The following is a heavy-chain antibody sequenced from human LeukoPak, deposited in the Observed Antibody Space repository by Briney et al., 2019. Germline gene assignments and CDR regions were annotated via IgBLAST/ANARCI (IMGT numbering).Heavy chain of an antibody. J-gene: IGHJ5*02. CDR2: ISTSSSYI. V-gene: IGHV3-21*01. CDR1: GFTFSSYA. Sequence: GSLRLSCGASGFTFSSYAMNWVRRAPGKGLEWVSSISTSSSYIYYADSVRGRFTISRDNAKNSLYLQMNSLRAEDTAVYSCARGADGVSSNSRGWFDPWGQGTLVTVSS. D-gene: IGHD2-15*01. CDR3: ARGADGVSSNSRGWFDP.